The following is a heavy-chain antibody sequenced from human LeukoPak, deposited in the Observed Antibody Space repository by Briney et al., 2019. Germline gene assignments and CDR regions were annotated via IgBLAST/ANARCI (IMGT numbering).Heavy chain of an antibody. Sequence: PSETLSLTCAVSGGSFNDYYWSWIRQSPGKGLEWIGEINDSGSTNYSPSLRSRVTISLDTSKDQFSLKLTSVTAADTAVYYCAREDWYFDLWGRGTLVTVSS. V-gene: IGHV4-34*01. J-gene: IGHJ2*01. CDR3: AREDWYFDL. CDR1: GGSFNDYY. CDR2: INDSGST.